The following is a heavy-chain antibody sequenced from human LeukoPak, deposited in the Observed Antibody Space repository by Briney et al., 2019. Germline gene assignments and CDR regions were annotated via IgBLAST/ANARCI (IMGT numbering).Heavy chain of an antibody. D-gene: IGHD1-26*01. CDR2: ISAYNGNT. J-gene: IGHJ4*02. Sequence: ASVKVSCKASGYTFTSYGISWVRQAPGQGLEWMGWISAYNGNTNYAQKFQGRVTMTRDTSTSTVYMELSSLRSEDTAVYYCARDHSGSHYYFDYWGQGTLVTVSS. CDR1: GYTFTSYG. V-gene: IGHV1-18*01. CDR3: ARDHSGSHYYFDY.